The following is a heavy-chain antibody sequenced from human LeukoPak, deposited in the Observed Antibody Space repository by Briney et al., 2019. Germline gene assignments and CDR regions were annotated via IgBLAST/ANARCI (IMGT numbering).Heavy chain of an antibody. J-gene: IGHJ3*02. CDR3: ASWRDFHAFDI. CDR1: GFTVSRNY. D-gene: IGHD3-3*01. Sequence: GGSLRLSCVGSGFTVSRNYMSWVRQAAGKGLEWVSAIDSGGNTHHADSVKGRFTISRDISKNTLFLQMNSLRAGDTAVYYCASWRDFHAFDIWGQGTMVTVSS. V-gene: IGHV3-66*01. CDR2: IDSGGNT.